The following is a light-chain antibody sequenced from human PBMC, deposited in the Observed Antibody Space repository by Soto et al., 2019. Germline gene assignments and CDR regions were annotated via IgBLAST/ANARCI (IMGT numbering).Light chain of an antibody. CDR2: GAP. V-gene: IGKV3-20*01. CDR3: QQYGTSEII. CDR1: QSVSSN. J-gene: IGKJ5*01. Sequence: EIVLTQSPATLSVSPGGRATLSCTASQSVSSNLAWHQQKPGQAPRLLIYGAPTRATGIPARFSGSGSGTDFTLTISRLEPEDFSVFYCQQYGTSEIIFGQGTRLEIK.